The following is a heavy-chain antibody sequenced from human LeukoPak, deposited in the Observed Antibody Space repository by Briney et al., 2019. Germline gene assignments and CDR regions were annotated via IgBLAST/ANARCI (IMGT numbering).Heavy chain of an antibody. CDR2: IIPIFGTA. Sequence: SVKVSCKASGGTFSSYAISWGRQAPGQGLEWVGGIIPIFGTANYAQNFQGRVTITTDESTGTAYMELSSLRSEDTAVSYCARVRAAAEDYYYYMDVWGKGTTVTVSS. V-gene: IGHV1-69*05. CDR1: GGTFSSYA. CDR3: ARVRAAAEDYYYYMDV. D-gene: IGHD6-13*01. J-gene: IGHJ6*03.